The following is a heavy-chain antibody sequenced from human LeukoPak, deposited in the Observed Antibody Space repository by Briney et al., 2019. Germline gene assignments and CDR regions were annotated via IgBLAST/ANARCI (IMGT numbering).Heavy chain of an antibody. CDR1: GGSFSGYY. V-gene: IGHV4-34*01. CDR2: INHSGST. D-gene: IGHD1-26*01. Sequence: SETLSLTCAVYGGSFSGYYWSWIRQPPGKGLEWIGEINHSGSTNYNPSLKSRVTISVDTSKNQFSLKLSSVTAADTAVYYCARGLGSGSYYRYFDYWGQGTLVTVSS. J-gene: IGHJ4*02. CDR3: ARGLGSGSYYRYFDY.